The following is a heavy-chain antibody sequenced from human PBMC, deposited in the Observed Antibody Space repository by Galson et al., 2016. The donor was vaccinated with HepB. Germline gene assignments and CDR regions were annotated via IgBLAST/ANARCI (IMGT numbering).Heavy chain of an antibody. CDR1: GFTFTSYA. V-gene: IGHV3-33*08. Sequence: SLRLSCAASGFTFTSYAMSWVRQAPGKGLEWVAVIWYDGGKKYYADSVKGRFAISRDNSKNTLYLQMNSLRAEDTAVYYCASACSSTTCYGDFDYWGQGTLVTVSS. J-gene: IGHJ4*02. CDR2: IWYDGGKK. CDR3: ASACSSTTCYGDFDY. D-gene: IGHD2-2*01.